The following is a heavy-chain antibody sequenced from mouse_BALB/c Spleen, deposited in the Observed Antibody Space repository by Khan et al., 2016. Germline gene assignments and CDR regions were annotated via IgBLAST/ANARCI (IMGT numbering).Heavy chain of an antibody. V-gene: IGHV1-7*01. Sequence: QIQLVQSGAELAKPGASVKMSCKASGYTFTSYWMHWVKQRPGQGLEWIGYINPSTGYTEYNQKFKDKATLTADKSSSTAYMQLSSLTSEDSAVYYCARSGDYGSHDYWGQGTTLTVSS. CDR2: INPSTGYT. J-gene: IGHJ2*01. D-gene: IGHD1-1*01. CDR3: ARSGDYGSHDY. CDR1: GYTFTSYW.